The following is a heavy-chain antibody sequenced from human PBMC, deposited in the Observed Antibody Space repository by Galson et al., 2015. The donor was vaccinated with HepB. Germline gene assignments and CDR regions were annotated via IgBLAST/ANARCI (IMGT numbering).Heavy chain of an antibody. V-gene: IGHV4-31*02. CDR3: AAYYYDSSGSHFDY. J-gene: IGHJ4*02. CDR2: IYYSGST. Sequence: LHPGKGLEWIGYIYYSGSTYYNPSLKSRVTISVDTSKNQFSLKLSSVTAADTAVYYCAAYYYDSSGSHFDYWGQGTLVTVSS. D-gene: IGHD3-22*01.